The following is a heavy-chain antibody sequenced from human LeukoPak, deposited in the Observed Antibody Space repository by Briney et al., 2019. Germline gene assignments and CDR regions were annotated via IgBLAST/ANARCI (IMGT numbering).Heavy chain of an antibody. CDR3: ARGTPVPAATHSYFDY. CDR2: ISGSGNTI. Sequence: GGSLRLSCAASGFTFSSNSMNWVRQAPGKGLEWVSYISGSGNTIYYADSVKGRFTISRDNAKNSLFLQMNSLRAEDTAVYFCARGTPVPAATHSYFDYWGQGTLVTVSS. J-gene: IGHJ4*02. CDR1: GFTFSSNS. D-gene: IGHD2-2*01. V-gene: IGHV3-48*04.